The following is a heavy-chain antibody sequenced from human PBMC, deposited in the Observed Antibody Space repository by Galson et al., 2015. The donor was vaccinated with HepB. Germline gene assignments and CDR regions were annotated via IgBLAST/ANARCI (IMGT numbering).Heavy chain of an antibody. CDR2: IIPLYGAV. J-gene: IGHJ4*02. CDR1: GGSFTGFG. D-gene: IGHD3-10*01. Sequence: SVKVSCKASGGSFTGFGTSWVRQAPGQGPEWMGEIIPLYGAVNYAQIFQGRVTITADISTAQAYMELNNLRSDDTAIYYCARPAARGIFFHFWGQGTLITVSS. CDR3: ARPAARGIFFHF. V-gene: IGHV1-69*06.